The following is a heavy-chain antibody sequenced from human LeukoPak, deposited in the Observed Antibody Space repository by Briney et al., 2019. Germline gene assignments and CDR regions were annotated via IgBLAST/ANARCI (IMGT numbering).Heavy chain of an antibody. J-gene: IGHJ5*02. V-gene: IGHV1-18*01. D-gene: IGHD2-15*01. CDR3: ARDRYCSGGSRYFNWFDP. Sequence: GASVKVSCKASGYTFTSYGISWVRQAPGQGLEWMGWISAYNGNTNYAQKLQGRVTMTTDTSTSTAYMELRSLRSDDTAVYYCARDRYCSGGSRYFNWFDPWGQGTLVTVSS. CDR2: ISAYNGNT. CDR1: GYTFTSYG.